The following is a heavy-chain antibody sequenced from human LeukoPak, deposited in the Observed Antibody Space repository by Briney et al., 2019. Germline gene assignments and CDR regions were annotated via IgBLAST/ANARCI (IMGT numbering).Heavy chain of an antibody. J-gene: IGHJ4*02. Sequence: GASVKVSCKSSAYTFTVSYMQLVRQPPGQGLEWMGWINPNSGGTKYALKFQGRVTMIRDTSINTAYMELSRLRSDYSAVYYYARGDGSSWTNLGFCGRGHVVTVSS. D-gene: IGHD6-13*01. CDR2: INPNSGGT. CDR3: ARGDGSSWTNLGF. V-gene: IGHV1-2*02. CDR1: AYTFTVSY.